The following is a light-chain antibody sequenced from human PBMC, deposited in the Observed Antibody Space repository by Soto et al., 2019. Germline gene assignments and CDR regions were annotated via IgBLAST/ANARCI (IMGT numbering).Light chain of an antibody. CDR2: DAS. V-gene: IGKV3-11*01. J-gene: IGKJ4*01. CDR1: QTISSY. Sequence: EIVLTQSPATLSLSPGERATLSCRASQTISSYLAWYQQKPGQAPRLLIYDASNRAAGIPARFSGFVSGTDFTLTISSLEPEDVAIYYCQQRTNWPLTFGGGTNVEIK. CDR3: QQRTNWPLT.